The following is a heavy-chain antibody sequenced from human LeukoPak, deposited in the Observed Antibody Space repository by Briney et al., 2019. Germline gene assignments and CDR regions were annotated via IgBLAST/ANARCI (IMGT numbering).Heavy chain of an antibody. Sequence: GGSLRLSCAASGFTFSNAWMSWVRQAPGKGLEWVGRIKSKTDGGTTDYAAPVKGRFTISRDDSKNTLYLQMNSLKTEDTAVYYRTTDLYDSSGYTDYWGQGTLVTVSS. D-gene: IGHD3-22*01. CDR1: GFTFSNAW. V-gene: IGHV3-15*01. CDR2: IKSKTDGGTT. J-gene: IGHJ4*02. CDR3: TTDLYDSSGYTDY.